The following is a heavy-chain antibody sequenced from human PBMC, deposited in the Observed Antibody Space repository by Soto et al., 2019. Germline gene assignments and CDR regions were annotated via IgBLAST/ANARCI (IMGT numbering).Heavy chain of an antibody. D-gene: IGHD2-15*01. V-gene: IGHV3-48*02. CDR1: GFTFRHYS. CDR3: ASDAFQFYHSDGRTAV. Sequence: PGGSLRLSCAASGFTFRHYSMHWVRQAPGKGLEWVAYISTSSSPRYYADSVKGRFTISRDNDRKSIYLEMSSLRDEDTAIYYCASDAFQFYHSDGRTAVWCPGTLVTVSS. CDR2: ISTSSSPR. J-gene: IGHJ4*02.